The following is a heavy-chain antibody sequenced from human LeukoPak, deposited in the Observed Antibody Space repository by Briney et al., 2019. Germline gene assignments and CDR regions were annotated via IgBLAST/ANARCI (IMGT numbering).Heavy chain of an antibody. CDR1: GFTFSSYS. CDR2: ISSSSSTI. V-gene: IGHV3-48*04. CDR3: ATYSSSNGREFQY. D-gene: IGHD2-2*01. Sequence: GGSLRLSCAASGFTFSSYSMNWVRQAPGKGLEWVSYISSSSSTIYYADSVKGRFTISRDNAKNSLYLQMNSLRAEDTAVYYCATYSSSNGREFQYWGQGTLVTVSS. J-gene: IGHJ1*01.